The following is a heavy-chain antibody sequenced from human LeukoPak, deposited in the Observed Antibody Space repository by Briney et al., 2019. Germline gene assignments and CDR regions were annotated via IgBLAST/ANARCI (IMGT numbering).Heavy chain of an antibody. CDR2: IPGSGGST. CDR1: GFTFGIYD. J-gene: IGHJ4*02. Sequence: GGSLRLSCAASGFTFGIYDMTWVRQAPGKGLQWVSAIPGSGGSTYYADSVKGWFTISRDNSKNTLYLRMIGQRAEDTAVYCCGTLPRGPIRYVGYGGEDYWGQGTLVTVSS. CDR3: GTLPRGPIRYVGYGGEDY. V-gene: IGHV3-23*01. D-gene: IGHD5-12*01.